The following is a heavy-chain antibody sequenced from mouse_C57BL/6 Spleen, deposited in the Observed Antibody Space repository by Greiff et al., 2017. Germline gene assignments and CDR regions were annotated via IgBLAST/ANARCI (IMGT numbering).Heavy chain of an antibody. CDR3: ARVYGSSEAMDY. CDR1: GYTFTSYW. CDR2: IDPYDSYT. D-gene: IGHD1-1*01. Sequence: QVQLQQPGAELVMPGASVKLSCKASGYTFTSYWMHWVKQRPGQGLEWIGEIDPYDSYTNYNQKFKGKSTLTVDKSSSTAYMQLSSLTSEDSAVYYCARVYGSSEAMDYWGQGTSVTVSS. V-gene: IGHV1-69*01. J-gene: IGHJ4*01.